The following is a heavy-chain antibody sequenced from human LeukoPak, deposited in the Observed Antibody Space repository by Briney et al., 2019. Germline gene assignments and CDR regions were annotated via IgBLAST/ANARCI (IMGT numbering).Heavy chain of an antibody. CDR1: GYTFTGYY. Sequence: GASVKVSCKASGYTFTGYYMHWVRQAPGQGLEWMGRINPNSGGTNYAQKFQGRVTMTRDTSISTAYMELSRLRPDDTAVYYCAREHDYGDSGGYWGQGTLVTVSS. D-gene: IGHD4-17*01. CDR3: AREHDYGDSGGY. CDR2: INPNSGGT. J-gene: IGHJ4*02. V-gene: IGHV1-2*06.